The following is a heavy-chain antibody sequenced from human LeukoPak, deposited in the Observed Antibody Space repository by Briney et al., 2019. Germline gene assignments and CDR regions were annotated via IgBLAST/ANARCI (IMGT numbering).Heavy chain of an antibody. CDR2: IWYDGSNK. CDR3: ARDRVPSSSWWEDYYYGMDV. CDR1: GFTFSSYG. V-gene: IGHV3-33*01. Sequence: PGGSLRLSCAASGFTFSSYGMHWVRQAPGKGLEWVAVIWYDGSNKYYADSVKGRFTISRDNSKNTLYLQMNSLRAEDTAVYYCARDRVPSSSWWEDYYYGMDVWGQGTTVTVSS. J-gene: IGHJ6*02. D-gene: IGHD6-13*01.